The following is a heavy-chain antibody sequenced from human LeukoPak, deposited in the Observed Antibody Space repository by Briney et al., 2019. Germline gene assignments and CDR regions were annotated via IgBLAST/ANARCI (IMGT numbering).Heavy chain of an antibody. V-gene: IGHV5-51*01. Sequence: HGESLKISCKGSGYNFATYWIDWVRQMPGKGLEWMGVIDPGASDTRYSPSFQGQVTISADKSISTAYLQWSSLKASDTAMYYCARHPAVTIFGVARGYYMDVWGKGTTVTVSS. CDR1: GYNFATYW. D-gene: IGHD3-3*01. CDR2: IDPGASDT. J-gene: IGHJ6*03. CDR3: ARHPAVTIFGVARGYYMDV.